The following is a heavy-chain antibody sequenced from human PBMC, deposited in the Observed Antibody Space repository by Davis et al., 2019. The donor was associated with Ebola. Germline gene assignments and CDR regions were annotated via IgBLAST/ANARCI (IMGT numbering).Heavy chain of an antibody. CDR2: IRNKGNSYTT. J-gene: IGHJ3*02. CDR1: GFTFSDHY. CDR3: ARGSVGTAFRAFDI. V-gene: IGHV3-72*01. Sequence: PGGSLRLSCVASGFTFSDHYMDWVRQAPGQGLEWVARIRNKGNSYTTEYAASVKGRFTISRDDSKNSHYLQMNSLKTEDSAVYYCARGSVGTAFRAFDIWGQGTMVTVSS. D-gene: IGHD5-18*01.